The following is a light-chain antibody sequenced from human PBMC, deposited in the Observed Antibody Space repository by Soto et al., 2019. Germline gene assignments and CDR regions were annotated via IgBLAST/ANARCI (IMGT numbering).Light chain of an antibody. V-gene: IGKV3D-20*02. CDR3: QQRSNWPWE. Sequence: IVLTQSPGTLSLSPGERATLSCRASQSVSSSYLAWYQQKPGQAPRLLIYDASNRATGIPARFSGSGSGTDFTLTISSLEPEDFAVYYCQQRSNWPWEVGQGTKVDIK. CDR1: QSVSSSY. CDR2: DAS. J-gene: IGKJ1*01.